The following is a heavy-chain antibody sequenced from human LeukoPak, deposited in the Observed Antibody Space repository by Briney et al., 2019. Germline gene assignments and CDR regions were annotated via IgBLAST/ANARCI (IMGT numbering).Heavy chain of an antibody. J-gene: IGHJ4*02. CDR1: GFTFSSYS. D-gene: IGHD3-10*01. Sequence: GGSLRLSCAASGFTFSSYSMNWVRQAPGKGLEWVSSISSSSSYIYYADSVKGRFTISRDNTKNSLYLQMNSLRAEDTAVYYCARDFGDYFDYWGQGTLVTVSS. CDR3: ARDFGDYFDY. V-gene: IGHV3-21*01. CDR2: ISSSSSYI.